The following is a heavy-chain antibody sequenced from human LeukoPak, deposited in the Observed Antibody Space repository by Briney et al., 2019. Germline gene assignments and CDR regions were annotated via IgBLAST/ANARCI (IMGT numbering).Heavy chain of an antibody. CDR3: VRSGGSVAGATYHYYYYMDV. CDR2: ITYDGSIK. CDR1: GFTFNRYV. D-gene: IGHD6-19*01. Sequence: GGSLRLSCAVSGFTFNRYVMHWVRQAPGKGLEWVAVITYDGSIKYYADSVKGRFTISRDNSNNTLPLRMNSLRPEDTAVYYCVRSGGSVAGATYHYYYYMDVWGKGTSVIVSS. J-gene: IGHJ6*03. V-gene: IGHV3-30*03.